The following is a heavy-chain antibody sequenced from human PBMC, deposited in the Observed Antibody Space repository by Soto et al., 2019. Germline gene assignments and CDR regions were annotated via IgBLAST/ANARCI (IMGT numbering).Heavy chain of an antibody. J-gene: IGHJ4*02. Sequence: SETLSLTCTDSGGSISSSYWSWIRQPPGKGLEWIGYIHYSGTTNYTPSPKSRVTLSLDTSKNQLSLNLGSVTAADTAVYYCARAVNDCWSGFSYYFDYWGQGTLVTVSP. CDR3: ARAVNDCWSGFSYYFDY. V-gene: IGHV4-59*01. CDR2: IHYSGTT. CDR1: GGSISSSY. D-gene: IGHD3-3*01.